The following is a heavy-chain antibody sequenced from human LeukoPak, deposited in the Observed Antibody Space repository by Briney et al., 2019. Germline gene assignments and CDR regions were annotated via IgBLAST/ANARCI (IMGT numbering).Heavy chain of an antibody. CDR3: AERGITMIGVV. Sequence: GGSLRLSRAASGFALSSHGMSWVRQAPGTGLEWVSGIVGGAGGTYYADSLKGRFTISRDNAKNSLYLQMNSLRAEDTAVYYCAERGITMIGVVWGKGTTVTISS. V-gene: IGHV3-23*01. CDR1: GFALSSHG. D-gene: IGHD3-10*02. J-gene: IGHJ6*04. CDR2: IVGGAGGT.